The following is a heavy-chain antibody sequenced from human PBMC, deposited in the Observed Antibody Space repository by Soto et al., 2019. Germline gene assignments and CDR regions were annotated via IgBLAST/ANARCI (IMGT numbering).Heavy chain of an antibody. CDR1: GFTFSNYC. V-gene: IGHV3-7*04. CDR3: ARAYSDLWSGYQPPLY. J-gene: IGHJ4*02. CDR2: IKQDGSEK. D-gene: IGHD3-3*01. Sequence: EVQLVESGGGLVQPGGSLRLSCAASGFTFSNYCMTWVRQAPGKGLEWVANIKQDGSEKYYVDSVKGRFTVSRDNATDSLYLQMNSLRVEDTAVYYCARAYSDLWSGYQPPLYWGQGTLVTVSS.